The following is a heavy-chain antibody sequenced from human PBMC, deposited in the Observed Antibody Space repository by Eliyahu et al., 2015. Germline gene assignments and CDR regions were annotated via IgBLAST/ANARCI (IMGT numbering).Heavy chain of an antibody. CDR3: ARDINAGVPNQRRLGY. V-gene: IGHV1-18*01. J-gene: IGHJ4*02. CDR2: ISAYNGNT. D-gene: IGHD7-27*01. CDR1: GYTFTSXX. Sequence: QFQLVQSGAEVKKPGXXVKVSCKASGYTFTSXXXSWVRXAPGQGLEWMGWISAYNGNTNXAQKLQGRVTMTTDTSTSTAYMELRSLRSDDTAVYYCARDINAGVPNQRRLGYWGQGTLVTVSS.